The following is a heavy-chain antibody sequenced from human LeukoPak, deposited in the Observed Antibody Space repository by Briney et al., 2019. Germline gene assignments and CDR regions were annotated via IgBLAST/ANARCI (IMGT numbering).Heavy chain of an antibody. J-gene: IGHJ6*02. Sequence: PSETLSLTCTVSDYSISSGYYWGWVRQPPGKGLEWIGSIYHSGSTYYNPSLKSRVTISVDTSKNQFSLKLSSVTAADTAVYYCARPRSAASKPGVGMDVWGQGTTVTVSS. CDR2: IYHSGST. V-gene: IGHV4-38-2*02. CDR1: DYSISSGYY. D-gene: IGHD3-10*01. CDR3: ARPRSAASKPGVGMDV.